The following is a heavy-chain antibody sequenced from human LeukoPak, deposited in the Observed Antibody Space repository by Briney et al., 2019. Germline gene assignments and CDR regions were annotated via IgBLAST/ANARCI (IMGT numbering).Heavy chain of an antibody. J-gene: IGHJ5*02. V-gene: IGHV1-2*02. CDR3: GSGGTYPNWFDP. CDR2: INPKSGGT. CDR1: GYTFTDFY. D-gene: IGHD1-26*01. Sequence: ASVKVSCKVSGYTFTDFYMHWVRQAPGQGLEWMGWINPKSGGTNYAQKFQGRVTMTRDTSISTAYMELSRLRSDDTAVYYCGSGGTYPNWFDPWGQGTLATVSS.